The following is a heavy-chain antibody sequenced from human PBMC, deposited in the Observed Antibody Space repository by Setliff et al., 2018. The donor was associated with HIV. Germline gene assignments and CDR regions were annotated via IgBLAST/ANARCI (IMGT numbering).Heavy chain of an antibody. D-gene: IGHD2-15*01. CDR2: ITTGSSFK. J-gene: IGHJ4*02. Sequence: LRLSCAASGFSFASHSMNWVRQAPGKGPEWVSSITTGSSFKYHADSLKGRFTISRDDAENSLYLQMNSLGPEDTAVYYCAIGGFDYWGQGTLVTVSS. CDR1: GFSFASHS. V-gene: IGHV3-21*01. CDR3: AIGGFDY.